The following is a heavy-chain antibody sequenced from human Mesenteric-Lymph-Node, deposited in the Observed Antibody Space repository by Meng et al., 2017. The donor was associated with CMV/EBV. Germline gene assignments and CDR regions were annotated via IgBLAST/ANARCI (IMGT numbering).Heavy chain of an antibody. V-gene: IGHV4-61*01. CDR2: IYYSGST. Sequence: GSLRLSCTVSGGSVSSGSYYWSWIRQPPGKGLEWIGYIYYSGSTNYNPSLKSRVTISVDTSKNQFSLKLSSVTAADTAVYYCASYDFWSGFNYFDYWGQGTLVTVSS. J-gene: IGHJ4*02. D-gene: IGHD3-3*01. CDR1: GGSVSSGSYY. CDR3: ASYDFWSGFNYFDY.